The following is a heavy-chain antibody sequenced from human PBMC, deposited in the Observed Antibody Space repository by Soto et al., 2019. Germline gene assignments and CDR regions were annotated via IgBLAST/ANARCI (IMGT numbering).Heavy chain of an antibody. D-gene: IGHD5-18*01. J-gene: IGHJ5*02. V-gene: IGHV3-23*01. Sequence: PGGSLRLSCAASGFTFSSYAMSWVRQAPGKGLQWVSAISGSGGSTYYADSVKGRFTISRDNSKNTLYLQINSLRVEDTAVYYCAKGGYSYGSAWGQGTLVTVSS. CDR3: AKGGYSYGSA. CDR1: GFTFSSYA. CDR2: ISGSGGST.